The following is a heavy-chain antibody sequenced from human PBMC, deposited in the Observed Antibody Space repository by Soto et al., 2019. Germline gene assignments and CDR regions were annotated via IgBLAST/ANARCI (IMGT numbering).Heavy chain of an antibody. CDR1: GFSFSSYA. D-gene: IGHD3-22*01. CDR2: ISGGGDRT. J-gene: IGHJ4*02. V-gene: IGHV3-23*01. CDR3: ASPPLSYHDSSGYYPFYFDY. Sequence: PGGSLRLSCAASGFSFSSYAMTWVRQAPGKGLEWVSCISGGGDRTYYADSVKGRFTISRDNSKNTLYLQMDRLRDEDTAVYFCASPPLSYHDSSGYYPFYFDYWGQGTLVTVSS.